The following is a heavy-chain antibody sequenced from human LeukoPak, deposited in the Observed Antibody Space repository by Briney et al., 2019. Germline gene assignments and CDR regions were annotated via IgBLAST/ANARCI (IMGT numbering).Heavy chain of an antibody. Sequence: ASVRVSCKASGYTFTSYGISWVRRAPGQGLEWMGWISAYNGNTNYAQKLQGRVTMTTDTSTSTAYMELRSLRSDDTAVYYCARDRPLESPALIDYWGQGTLVTVSS. CDR1: GYTFTSYG. V-gene: IGHV1-18*01. D-gene: IGHD1-14*01. J-gene: IGHJ4*02. CDR3: ARDRPLESPALIDY. CDR2: ISAYNGNT.